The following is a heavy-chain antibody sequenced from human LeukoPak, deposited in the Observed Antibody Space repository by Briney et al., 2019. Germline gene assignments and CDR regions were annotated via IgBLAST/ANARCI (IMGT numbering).Heavy chain of an antibody. J-gene: IGHJ3*01. Sequence: GGSLRLSCAASGFTFSSYAMSWVRQAPGKGLEWVSAICGSGGSTYYADSVKGRFTISRDNSKNTLYLQMNSLRAEDTAVYYCANTPGLGSSWYWGQGTMVTVSS. CDR1: GFTFSSYA. CDR2: ICGSGGST. V-gene: IGHV3-23*01. D-gene: IGHD6-13*01. CDR3: ANTPGLGSSWY.